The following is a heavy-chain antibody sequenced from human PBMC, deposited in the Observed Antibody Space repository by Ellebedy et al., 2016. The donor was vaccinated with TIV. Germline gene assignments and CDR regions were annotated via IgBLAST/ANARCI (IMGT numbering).Heavy chain of an antibody. V-gene: IGHV3-48*04. J-gene: IGHJ3*02. CDR3: ARDAITMIVVYSGAFDI. Sequence: GESLKISCAASGFTFSSYSMNWVRQAPGKGLEWVSYISSSSSTIYYADSVKGRFTISRDNAKNSLYLQMNSLRAEDTAVYYRARDAITMIVVYSGAFDIWGQGTMVTVSS. CDR1: GFTFSSYS. D-gene: IGHD3-22*01. CDR2: ISSSSSTI.